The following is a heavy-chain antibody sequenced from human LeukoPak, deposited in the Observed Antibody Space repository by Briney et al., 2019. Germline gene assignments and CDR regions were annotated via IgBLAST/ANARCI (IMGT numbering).Heavy chain of an antibody. J-gene: IGHJ6*03. V-gene: IGHV4-61*02. CDR3: ARVSIAVAHQPYYYYYMDV. CDR2: IYSSGST. D-gene: IGHD6-19*01. Sequence: PSQTLSLTCTVSGGSISSGRYYWSWHRQRAGKGLEWIERIYSSGSTNYNPSLKRRVTITVNTTKNQFSQKQSPVTAADTAVYYCARVSIAVAHQPYYYYYMDVWGKGTTVTLCS. CDR1: GGSISSGRYY.